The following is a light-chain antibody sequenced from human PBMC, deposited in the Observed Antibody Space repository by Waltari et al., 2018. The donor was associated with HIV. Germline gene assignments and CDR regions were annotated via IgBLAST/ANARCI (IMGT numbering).Light chain of an antibody. J-gene: IGKJ3*01. CDR1: QGVSNN. V-gene: IGKV3-15*01. CDR3: QQYNDWPS. CDR2: GAS. Sequence: EILLTQSPATLSVSPGERATLSCRASQGVSNNLAWYQQQPGQPPRLLIYGASTRATGVPARFSGSGSGTDFTLTISSLQSEDFAVYCCQQYNDWPSFGPGTKVDLK.